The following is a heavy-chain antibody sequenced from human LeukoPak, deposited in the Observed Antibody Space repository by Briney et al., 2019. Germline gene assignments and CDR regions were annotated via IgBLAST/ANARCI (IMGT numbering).Heavy chain of an antibody. V-gene: IGHV3-23*01. J-gene: IGHJ4*02. CDR2: ISGSGGST. Sequence: GGSLRLSCAAAGFTFSHYARIWVRQSPGKGLECVSAISGSGGSTYDADSVKGRFTISRDKSKNTLYLQMNSLRTNYTNAYDTAQLPSVKWLSLNSFDYWGQGTLVTVSS. CDR3: AQLPSVKWLSLNSFDY. CDR1: GFTFSHYA. D-gene: IGHD3-22*01.